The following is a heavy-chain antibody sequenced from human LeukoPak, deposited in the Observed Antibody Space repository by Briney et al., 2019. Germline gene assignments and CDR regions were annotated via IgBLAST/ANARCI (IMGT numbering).Heavy chain of an antibody. CDR2: INSDGSST. V-gene: IGHV3-74*01. Sequence: GGSLRLSCAASGFTFSSYWMHWVRQAPGKGLVGVSRINSDGSSTSYADSVKGRFTISRDNAKNTLYLQMNSLRAEDTAVYYCTGGESGAFDIWGQGTMVTVSS. J-gene: IGHJ3*02. D-gene: IGHD2-8*02. CDR3: TGGESGAFDI. CDR1: GFTFSSYW.